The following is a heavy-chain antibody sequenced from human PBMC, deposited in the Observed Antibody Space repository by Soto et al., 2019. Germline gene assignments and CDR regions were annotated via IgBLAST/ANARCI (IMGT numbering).Heavy chain of an antibody. D-gene: IGHD3-22*01. CDR3: ARSVKGYYYDSGGYYNWFDP. V-gene: IGHV1-2*04. CDR2: INPNSGGT. Sequence: ASVKVSCKASGYTFTGYYMHWVRQAPGQGLEWMGWINPNSGGTNYAQKFQGWVTMTRDTSISTAYMELRSLRSDDTAVYYCARSVKGYYYDSGGYYNWFDPWGQGTLVTVSS. J-gene: IGHJ5*02. CDR1: GYTFTGYY.